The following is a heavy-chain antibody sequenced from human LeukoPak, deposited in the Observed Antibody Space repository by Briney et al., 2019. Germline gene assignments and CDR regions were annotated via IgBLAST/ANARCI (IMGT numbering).Heavy chain of an antibody. D-gene: IGHD3-22*01. Sequence: GSLRLSCVASGFTFSNAWMNWIRQPPGKGLEWIGYIFYSVNTNHNPSLKSRATISVDTSKNQFSLKLSSVTAADTAVYYCAREPGGTYYDSSGHPVYWFFDLWGRGTLATVSS. CDR1: GFTFSNAW. V-gene: IGHV4-59*01. CDR2: IFYSVNT. CDR3: AREPGGTYYDSSGHPVYWFFDL. J-gene: IGHJ2*01.